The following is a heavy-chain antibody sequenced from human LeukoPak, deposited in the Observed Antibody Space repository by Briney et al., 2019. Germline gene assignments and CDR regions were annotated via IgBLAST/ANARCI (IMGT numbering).Heavy chain of an antibody. CDR3: AKEGPTEWNYYYYYMDV. D-gene: IGHD3-3*01. CDR2: IRYDGSNK. Sequence: PGGSLRLSCAASGFTFSSYGMPWVRQAPGKVLEWVAFIRYDGSNKYYADSVKGRFTISRDNSKNTLYLEMNSLRAEDTAVYYCAKEGPTEWNYYYYYMDVWGKGTTVTVSS. CDR1: GFTFSSYG. J-gene: IGHJ6*03. V-gene: IGHV3-30*02.